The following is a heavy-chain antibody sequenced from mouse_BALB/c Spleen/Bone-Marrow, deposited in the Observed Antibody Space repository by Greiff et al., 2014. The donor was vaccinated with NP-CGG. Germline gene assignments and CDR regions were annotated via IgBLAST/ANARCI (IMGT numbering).Heavy chain of an antibody. CDR3: TRRGTGNAMDY. D-gene: IGHD3-3*01. CDR1: GYTFTSYW. V-gene: IGHV1-69*02. CDR2: IYPSDSYT. Sequence: VQLQQSGAELVRPGASVKLSCKASGYTFTSYWINWVKQRPGQGLEWIGNIYPSDSYTNYNQKFKDKATLTVDKSSSTAYMQLSSPTSEDSAVYYCTRRGTGNAMDYWGQGTSVTASS. J-gene: IGHJ4*01.